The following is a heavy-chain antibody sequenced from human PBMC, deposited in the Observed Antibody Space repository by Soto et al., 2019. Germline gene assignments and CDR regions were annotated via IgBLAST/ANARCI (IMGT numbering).Heavy chain of an antibody. D-gene: IGHD5-12*01. CDR2: TSYTGNT. Sequence: PSETLSLTCFVSGGSVTSHHWSWIRQFPGQGLEWIAYTSYTGNTNYNPSLQSRVTISLDTSKNQLSLKLTSMTAADTSVYFCARGGNGYENWPPYYYYGMDVWGQGTTVTVSS. V-gene: IGHV4-59*02. J-gene: IGHJ6*02. CDR1: GGSVTSHH. CDR3: ARGGNGYENWPPYYYYGMDV.